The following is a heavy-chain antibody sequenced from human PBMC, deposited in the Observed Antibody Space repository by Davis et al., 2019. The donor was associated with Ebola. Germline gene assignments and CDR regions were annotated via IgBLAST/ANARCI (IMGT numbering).Heavy chain of an antibody. CDR2: INHSGST. CDR3: ARGVGGYCSSTSCRAEYYYGMDV. V-gene: IGHV4-34*01. D-gene: IGHD2-2*01. CDR1: GGSFSGYY. J-gene: IGHJ6*02. Sequence: SQTLSLTCAVYGGSFSGYYWSWIRQPPGTGLEWIGEINHSGSTNYNPSLKSRVTISVDTSKNQFSLKLSSVTAADTAVYYCARGVGGYCSSTSCRAEYYYGMDVWGQGTTVTVSS.